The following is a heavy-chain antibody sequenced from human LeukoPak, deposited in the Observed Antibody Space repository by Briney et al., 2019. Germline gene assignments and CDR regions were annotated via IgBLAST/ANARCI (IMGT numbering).Heavy chain of an antibody. Sequence: GGSLRLSCAASGFTFSSYDMHWVRQATGKGLKWVSAIGTAGDTYYPGSVKGRFTISRENAKNSLYLQMNSLRAEDTAVYYCARDQVNAYCGGDCSAWAFDIWGQGTMVTVSS. V-gene: IGHV3-13*01. D-gene: IGHD2-21*02. CDR2: IGTAGDT. J-gene: IGHJ3*02. CDR3: ARDQVNAYCGGDCSAWAFDI. CDR1: GFTFSSYD.